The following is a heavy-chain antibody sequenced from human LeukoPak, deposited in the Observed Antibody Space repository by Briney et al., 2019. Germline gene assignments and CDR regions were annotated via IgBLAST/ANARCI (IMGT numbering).Heavy chain of an antibody. Sequence: GGSLRLSCAVSGFDFSGYAMSWVRQAPGKGLEWVSGIGQCGSTHYAESVKGRFATSRENSKSTMHLQMSSLRAAHTALYYSGKDLHFYVGMDVWGQGTTVTVS. J-gene: IGHJ6*02. CDR3: GKDLHFYVGMDV. V-gene: IGHV3-23*01. CDR1: GFDFSGYA. D-gene: IGHD2/OR15-2a*01. CDR2: IGQCGST.